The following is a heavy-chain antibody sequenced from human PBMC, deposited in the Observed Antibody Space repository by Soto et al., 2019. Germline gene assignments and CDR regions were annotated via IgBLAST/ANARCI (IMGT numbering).Heavy chain of an antibody. V-gene: IGHV3-23*04. J-gene: IGHJ4*02. CDR2: IRNDGGSV. CDR1: GFTFSSSP. D-gene: IGHD3-3*01. Sequence: EVQLVQSGGGLVQPGGSLRLSCAASGFTFSSSPMSWVRQIPGEGLEWISAIRNDGGSVYYADSVKGRFTISRDNSKNTSTLRMKNLRAEDTAIYYCVRDQYTMSDFWSAFSRDWGQGALVIVSA. CDR3: VRDQYTMSDFWSAFSRD.